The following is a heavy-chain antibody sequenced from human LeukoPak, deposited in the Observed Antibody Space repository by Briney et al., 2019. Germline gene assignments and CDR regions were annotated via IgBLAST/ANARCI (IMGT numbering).Heavy chain of an antibody. CDR2: ISSSSSYI. V-gene: IGHV3-21*01. J-gene: IGHJ6*02. Sequence: GGSLRLSCAASGFTFSSYSMNWVRQAPGKGLEWVSSISSSSSYIYYADSVKGRFTISRDNAKNSLFLQMNSLRAEDTAVYYCARERLVVVGDAYYYYGMDVWGQGTTVTVSS. CDR3: ARERLVVVGDAYYYYGMDV. D-gene: IGHD2-2*01. CDR1: GFTFSSYS.